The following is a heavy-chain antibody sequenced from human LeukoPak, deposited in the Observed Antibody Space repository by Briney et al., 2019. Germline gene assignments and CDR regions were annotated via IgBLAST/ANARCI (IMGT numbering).Heavy chain of an antibody. CDR3: GAATAGS. V-gene: IGHV4-34*01. CDR1: GGSFSGYY. D-gene: IGHD2-15*01. Sequence: SETLSLTCAVYGGSFSGYYWSWIRQPPGKGLEWTGEINHSGSTNYNPSLKSRVTISVDTSKNQFSLKLSSVTAADTAVYYCGAATAGSWGQGTLVTVSS. CDR2: INHSGST. J-gene: IGHJ5*02.